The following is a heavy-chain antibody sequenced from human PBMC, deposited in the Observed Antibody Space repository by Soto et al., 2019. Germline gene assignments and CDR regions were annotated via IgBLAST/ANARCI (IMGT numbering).Heavy chain of an antibody. Sequence: PGGSLRLSCAASGFTFSSYGMHWVRQAPGKGLEWVAVIWYDGSNKYYADSVKGRFTISRDNSKNTLYLQMNSLRAEDTAVYYCASSGPYNWNELYYFDYWGKGTLVTVSS. CDR1: GFTFSSYG. J-gene: IGHJ4*02. CDR3: ASSGPYNWNELYYFDY. CDR2: IWYDGSNK. D-gene: IGHD1-20*01. V-gene: IGHV3-33*01.